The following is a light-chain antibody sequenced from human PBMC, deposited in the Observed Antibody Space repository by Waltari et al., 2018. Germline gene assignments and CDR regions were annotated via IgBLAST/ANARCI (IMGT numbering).Light chain of an antibody. Sequence: SSDLTQDPAVSVALGQTVRTTCQGDSLRSYYATWYQQKPGQAPVLVIFGQNKRPSGIPDRFSGSISRNTASLTITGAQAEDEADYYCSCRDNSGFRHVFGTGTKVTV. CDR3: SCRDNSGFRHV. CDR2: GQN. V-gene: IGLV3-19*01. J-gene: IGLJ1*01. CDR1: SLRSYY.